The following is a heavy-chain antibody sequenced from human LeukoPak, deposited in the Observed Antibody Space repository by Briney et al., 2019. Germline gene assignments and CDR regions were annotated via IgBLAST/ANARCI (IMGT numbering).Heavy chain of an antibody. D-gene: IGHD1-26*01. CDR1: GYTFTGYY. CDR2: INPNSGGT. V-gene: IGHV1-2*02. Sequence: GASVKVSCKASGYTFTGYYIHWVRQAPGQGLEWMGWINPNSGGTNYAQNFQGRVTMTRDTSISTAYMELSRLRSDDTAVYYCGRALRSGSYYEVDYWGQGTLVTVSS. CDR3: GRALRSGSYYEVDY. J-gene: IGHJ4*02.